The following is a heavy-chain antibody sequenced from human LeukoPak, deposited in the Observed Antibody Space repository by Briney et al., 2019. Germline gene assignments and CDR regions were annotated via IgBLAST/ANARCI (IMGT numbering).Heavy chain of an antibody. CDR2: IYYSGST. V-gene: IGHV4-39*01. Sequence: SETLSLTCTVSGGSISSSSYYWGWIRQPPGKGLEWIGSIYYSGSTYYNPSLKSRVTISVDTSKNQFSLKLSSVTAADTAVYYCAGGYSYGSSFDYWGQGTLVTVSS. D-gene: IGHD5-18*01. J-gene: IGHJ4*02. CDR1: GGSISSSSYY. CDR3: AGGYSYGSSFDY.